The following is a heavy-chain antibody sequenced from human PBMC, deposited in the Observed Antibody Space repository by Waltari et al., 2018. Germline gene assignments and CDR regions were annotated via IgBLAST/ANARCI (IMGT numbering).Heavy chain of an antibody. Sequence: QVQLQQWGAGLLKPSETLSLTCAVSGGSFSGYYWSWIRQPPGKGLEWIGEINHRGRTNSYPSPKIRVTISVDTSKNQFSLKRSAVTAADTAVYYCARRGGRSSSSRLGYFDYWGQGTLVTVSS. CDR1: GGSFSGYY. CDR3: ARRGGRSSSSRLGYFDY. CDR2: INHRGRT. J-gene: IGHJ4*02. D-gene: IGHD6-6*01. V-gene: IGHV4-34*01.